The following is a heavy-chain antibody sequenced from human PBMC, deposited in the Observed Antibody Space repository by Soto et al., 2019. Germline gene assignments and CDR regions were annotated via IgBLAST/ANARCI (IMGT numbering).Heavy chain of an antibody. CDR1: GFTFSSYS. D-gene: IGHD6-19*01. CDR2: ISSSSSYI. V-gene: IGHV3-21*01. J-gene: IGHJ4*02. CDR3: ARRRRIAVAGTQGYYFDY. Sequence: GGSLRLSCAASGFTFSSYSMNWVRQAPGKGLEWVSSISSSSSYIYYADSVKGRFTISRDNAKNSLYLQMNSLRAEDTAVYYCARRRRIAVAGTQGYYFDYWGQGTLVTVSS.